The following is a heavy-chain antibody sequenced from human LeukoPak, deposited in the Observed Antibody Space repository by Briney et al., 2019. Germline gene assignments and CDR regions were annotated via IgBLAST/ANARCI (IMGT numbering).Heavy chain of an antibody. D-gene: IGHD6-13*01. Sequence: PGGSLRLSCVASGLTFSDYSINWVRRAPGKGLEWVSSINPTSTSIYYADAVRGRFTISRDISKNTLYLQMNGLRTEDTAMYYCARDAPQVPAAGVLASWGQGTLVTVSS. V-gene: IGHV3-21*04. CDR3: ARDAPQVPAAGVLAS. J-gene: IGHJ5*02. CDR1: GLTFSDYS. CDR2: INPTSTSI.